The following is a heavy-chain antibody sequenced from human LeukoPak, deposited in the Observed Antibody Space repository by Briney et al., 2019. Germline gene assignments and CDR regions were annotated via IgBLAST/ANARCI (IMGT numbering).Heavy chain of an antibody. D-gene: IGHD2-2*01. V-gene: IGHV3-7*01. CDR3: ARDTSSDAFDI. CDR2: IKKDGSEK. Sequence: GGSLRLSCAASGFTFSSNWMSWIRQAPGKGLEWVANIKKDGSEKYYVDSVKGRFTISRDNAKNSLYLQMNSLRAEDTAVYYCARDTSSDAFDIWGQGTMVTVSS. CDR1: GFTFSSNW. J-gene: IGHJ3*02.